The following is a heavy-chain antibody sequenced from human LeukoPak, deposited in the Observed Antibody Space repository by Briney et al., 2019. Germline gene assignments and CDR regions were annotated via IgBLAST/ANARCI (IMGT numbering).Heavy chain of an antibody. CDR3: ARDGESLDYYYYYGMDV. Sequence: GASVKVSCTASGYTFTSYGISWVRQAPGQGLEWMGWISAYNGNTNYAQKLQGRVTMTTDTSTSTAYMELRSLRSDDTAVYYCARDGESLDYYYYYGMDVWGQGTTVTVSS. J-gene: IGHJ6*02. CDR2: ISAYNGNT. CDR1: GYTFTSYG. D-gene: IGHD2-21*01. V-gene: IGHV1-18*01.